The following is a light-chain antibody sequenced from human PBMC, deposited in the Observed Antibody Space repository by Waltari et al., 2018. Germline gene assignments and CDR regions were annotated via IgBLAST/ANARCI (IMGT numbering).Light chain of an antibody. CDR2: KAS. J-gene: IGKJ1*01. Sequence: DIQMTQSPSSLSASVGDRVTITCRASQTISSWLAWYQQKPGKAPKLLIYKASTLESGVPSRFSGSGSGTEVTLTISSLQPGDFATYYCQQFNSFPWTFGHGTKVEIK. CDR3: QQFNSFPWT. V-gene: IGKV1-5*03. CDR1: QTISSW.